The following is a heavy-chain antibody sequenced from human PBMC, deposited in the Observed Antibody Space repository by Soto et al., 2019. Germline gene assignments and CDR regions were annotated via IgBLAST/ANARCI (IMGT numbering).Heavy chain of an antibody. Sequence: GASVKVSCKASGYTFTSNYMHWVRQAPGQGLEWMGIINPSGGSTSYAQKFQGRVTMTRDTSTSTVYMELSSLRSEDTAVYYCARAGKARGYSYGPSWGTNYYHGMDVWGQGTTVTVSS. CDR3: ARAGKARGYSYGPSWGTNYYHGMDV. CDR1: GYTFTSNY. V-gene: IGHV1-46*01. CDR2: INPSGGST. D-gene: IGHD5-18*01. J-gene: IGHJ6*02.